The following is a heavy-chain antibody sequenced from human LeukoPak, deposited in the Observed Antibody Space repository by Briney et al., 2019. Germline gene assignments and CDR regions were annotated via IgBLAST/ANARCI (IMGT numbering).Heavy chain of an antibody. V-gene: IGHV1-2*02. CDR3: ATVFLRGSYYAY. Sequence: ASVKVSCKASGYTFTGYYMHWVRQAPGQGLEWMGWINPNSGSTNYAQKLQGRVTMTSDTSISTAYMELSRLRSDDTAVYYCATVFLRGSYYAYWGQGTLVTVSS. J-gene: IGHJ4*02. CDR2: INPNSGST. CDR1: GYTFTGYY. D-gene: IGHD3-10*01.